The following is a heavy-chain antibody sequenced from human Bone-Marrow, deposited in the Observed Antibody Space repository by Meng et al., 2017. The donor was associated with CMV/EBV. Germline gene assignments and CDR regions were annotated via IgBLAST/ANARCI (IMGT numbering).Heavy chain of an antibody. CDR2: ISSSGGST. CDR1: GFTFSRYA. D-gene: IGHD3-3*01. V-gene: IGHV3-23*01. CDR3: AKSIIGGKSITIFGVRYYYGMDV. Sequence: GESLKISCAASGFTFSRYAMSWVRQAPGRGLEWVSTISSSGGSTYYADSVKGRFTISRDNSKNTLYLQMNSLRAEDTAVYYCAKSIIGGKSITIFGVRYYYGMDVWGQGTTVTVSS. J-gene: IGHJ6*02.